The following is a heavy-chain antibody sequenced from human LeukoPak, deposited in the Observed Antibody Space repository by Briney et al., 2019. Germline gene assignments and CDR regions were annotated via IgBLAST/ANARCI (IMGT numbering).Heavy chain of an antibody. CDR2: IYYSGST. CDR1: GGSVSSGSYY. V-gene: IGHV4-61*01. CDR3: ARDRIGDDPLSFQH. D-gene: IGHD2/OR15-2a*01. Sequence: PSETLSLTCTVSGGSVSSGSYYWSWIRQPPGKGLEWIGYIYYSGSTNYNPSLKSRVTISVDTSKNQFSLKLSSVTAADTAVYYCARDRIGDDPLSFQHWGQGTLVTVSS. J-gene: IGHJ1*01.